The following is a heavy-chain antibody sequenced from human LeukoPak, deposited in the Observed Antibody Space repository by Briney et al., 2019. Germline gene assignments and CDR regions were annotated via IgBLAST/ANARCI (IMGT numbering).Heavy chain of an antibody. CDR2: IYSGGST. V-gene: IGHV3-66*02. CDR1: GFTVSSNC. J-gene: IGHJ6*02. CDR3: ARDRYYDILTDLYYYGMDV. Sequence: GGSLRLSCAASGFTVSSNCMSWVRQAPGKGLEWVSVIYSGGSTYYADSVKGRFTISRDNSKNTLYLQMNSLRAEDTAVYYCARDRYYDILTDLYYYGMDVWGQGTTVTVSS. D-gene: IGHD3-9*01.